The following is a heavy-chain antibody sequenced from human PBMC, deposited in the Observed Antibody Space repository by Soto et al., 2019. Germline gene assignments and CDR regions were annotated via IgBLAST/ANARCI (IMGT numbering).Heavy chain of an antibody. D-gene: IGHD2-15*01. CDR2: IWYDGSNK. CDR3: ARERGVVVAATRYFDC. CDR1: GFTFSSYG. V-gene: IGHV3-33*01. J-gene: IGHJ4*02. Sequence: QVQLVESGGGVVQPGRSLRLSCAASGFTFSSYGMHWVRQAPGKGLEWVAVIWYDGSNKYYADSVKGRFTISRDNSKNTLYLQMNILRAEDTAVYYCARERGVVVAATRYFDCWGQGTLVTVSS.